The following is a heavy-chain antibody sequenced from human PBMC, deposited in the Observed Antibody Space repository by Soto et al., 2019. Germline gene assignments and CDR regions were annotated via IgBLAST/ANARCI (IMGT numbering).Heavy chain of an antibody. J-gene: IGHJ3*02. V-gene: IGHV1-18*01. CDR2: ISAYNGNT. D-gene: IGHD3-3*01. Sequence: QVQLVQSGAEVKKPGASVKVSCKASGYTFTSYGISWVRQAPGQGLEWMGWISAYNGNTNYAQKLQGRVTMTTDTSTSTAYMELRSLRFDDTAVYYCARGGPPWLRFLEWLAYDAFDIWGQGTMVTVSS. CDR1: GYTFTSYG. CDR3: ARGGPPWLRFLEWLAYDAFDI.